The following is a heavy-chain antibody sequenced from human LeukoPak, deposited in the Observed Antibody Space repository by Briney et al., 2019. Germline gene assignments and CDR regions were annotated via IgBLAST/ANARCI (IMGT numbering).Heavy chain of an antibody. CDR1: GGSISSTLYY. CDR2: ISYSGGT. V-gene: IGHV4-39*01. CDR3: VRHRLSTTSGEGPTFFDS. J-gene: IGHJ4*02. Sequence: SETLSLTCSVSGGSISSTLYYWGWIRQPPGKGLEWIASISYSGGTYYNPSLKSRVTISVDTSKNQFSLKLTSVPAADTAIYFCVRHRLSTTSGEGPTFFDSWGQGTLVTVSS. D-gene: IGHD3-10*01.